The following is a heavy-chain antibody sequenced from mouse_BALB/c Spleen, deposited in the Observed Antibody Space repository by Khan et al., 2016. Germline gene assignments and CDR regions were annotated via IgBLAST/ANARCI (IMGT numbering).Heavy chain of an antibody. D-gene: IGHD1-1*01. V-gene: IGHV4-1*02. CDR1: GFDFSRYW. Sequence: EVQLQESGGGLVQPGGSLKLSCAASGFDFSRYWMSWVRQAPGKGLEWIGEINPDSSTINYTPSLKDKFIISRDNAKNTLYLQMSKVRSEDTGLCYCARAGYYGYLAYWGQGTLVTVSA. CDR3: ARAGYYGYLAY. J-gene: IGHJ3*01. CDR2: INPDSSTI.